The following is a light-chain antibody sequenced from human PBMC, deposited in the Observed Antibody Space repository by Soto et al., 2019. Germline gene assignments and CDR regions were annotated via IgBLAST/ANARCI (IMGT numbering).Light chain of an antibody. CDR2: GAS. CDR3: QQYEKWHPSIT. CDR1: QPVNNN. J-gene: IGKJ5*01. Sequence: IVMTQSPATLSVSPGDRVTLSCRSSQPVNNNFAWYQHKPGQAPRLLIYGASTRATGISARFSVGGSGTEFTLAISSLQSEDFALDFCQQYEKWHPSITFGQGTRLEIK. V-gene: IGKV3-15*01.